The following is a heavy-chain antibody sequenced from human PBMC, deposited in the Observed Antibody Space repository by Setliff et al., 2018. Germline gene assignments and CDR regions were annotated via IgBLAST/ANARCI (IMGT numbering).Heavy chain of an antibody. CDR3: SRLVRYCTTTTCQRASGGEF. CDR1: NYTFINYG. CDR2: ISAYSGNT. Sequence: VASVKVSCKASNYTFINYGMSWVRQIPGHGLEWMGWISAYSGNTYYAQKLHDRVTLTTDTSTSTAYMELRSLGTDDTAVYYCSRLVRYCTTTTCQRASGGEFWGQGTLVTVSS. V-gene: IGHV1-18*01. J-gene: IGHJ4*02. D-gene: IGHD2-2*01.